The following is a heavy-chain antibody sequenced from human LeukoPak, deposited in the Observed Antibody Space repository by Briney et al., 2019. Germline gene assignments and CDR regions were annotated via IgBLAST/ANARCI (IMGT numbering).Heavy chain of an antibody. J-gene: IGHJ3*02. Sequence: GGSLRLSCAASGFTFGDYAMHWVRQAPGKGLEWVSGISWNSGSVGYADSVKGRFTISRDNAKNSLYLQMNSLRAEDMALYYCASGKLLNDAFDIWGQGTMVTVSS. V-gene: IGHV3-9*03. CDR2: ISWNSGSV. CDR3: ASGKLLNDAFDI. D-gene: IGHD2-15*01. CDR1: GFTFGDYA.